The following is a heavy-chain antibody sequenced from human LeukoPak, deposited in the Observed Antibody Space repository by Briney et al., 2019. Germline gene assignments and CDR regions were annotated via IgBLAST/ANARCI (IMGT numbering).Heavy chain of an antibody. CDR2: IYHSGNT. V-gene: IGHV4-4*02. CDR1: GGPISSSNW. J-gene: IGHJ5*02. D-gene: IGHD4-11*01. Sequence: SETLSLTCAVSGGPISSSNWWSWVCQPPGKGLEWIGEIYHSGNTNYNPSLKSRVTISVDKSKNQFSLKLSSVTAADTAVYYCARGSSKTGWFDPWGQGTLVTVSS. CDR3: ARGSSKTGWFDP.